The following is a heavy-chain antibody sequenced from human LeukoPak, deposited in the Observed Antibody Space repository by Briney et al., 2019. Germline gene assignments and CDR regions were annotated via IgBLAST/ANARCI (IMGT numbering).Heavy chain of an antibody. CDR3: AKDRWLQLRRGYFDY. Sequence: PGGSLRLSCAASGFTFSSYAMSWVRQAPGKGLEWVSAISGSGGSTYYADSVKGRFTISRDNSKNTLYLQMNSLRAEDTAVYYCAKDRWLQLRRGYFDYWGQGTLVTVSS. CDR2: ISGSGGST. V-gene: IGHV3-23*01. CDR1: GFTFSSYA. J-gene: IGHJ4*02. D-gene: IGHD5-24*01.